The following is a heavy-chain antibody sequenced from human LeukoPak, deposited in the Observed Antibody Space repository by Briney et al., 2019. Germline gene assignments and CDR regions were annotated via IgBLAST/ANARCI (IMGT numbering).Heavy chain of an antibody. CDR3: ARVDSSGWYSPPLLGYYMDV. D-gene: IGHD6-19*01. Sequence: PGGSLRLSCAASGFTFSSYWMSWVRQAPGKGLEWVANIKQDGSEKYYVDSVKGRFTISRDNAKNSLYLQMNSLRAEDTAVYYCARVDSSGWYSPPLLGYYMDVWGKGTTVTVSS. CDR2: IKQDGSEK. V-gene: IGHV3-7*01. J-gene: IGHJ6*03. CDR1: GFTFSSYW.